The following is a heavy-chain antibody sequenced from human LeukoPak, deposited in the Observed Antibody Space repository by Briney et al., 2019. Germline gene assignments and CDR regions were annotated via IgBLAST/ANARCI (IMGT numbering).Heavy chain of an antibody. CDR3: ARGPPYDFWSARGYSYYYMDV. D-gene: IGHD3-3*01. CDR2: MNPNSGNT. V-gene: IGHV1-8*01. Sequence: GASVKVSCKASGYTFTNYDINWVRQATGQGLEWMGWMNPNSGNTGYEQKFQGRVTMTRDTSISTAYMELSSLRSEDTAVYYCARGPPYDFWSARGYSYYYMDVWGKGTTVTVSS. J-gene: IGHJ6*03. CDR1: GYTFTNYD.